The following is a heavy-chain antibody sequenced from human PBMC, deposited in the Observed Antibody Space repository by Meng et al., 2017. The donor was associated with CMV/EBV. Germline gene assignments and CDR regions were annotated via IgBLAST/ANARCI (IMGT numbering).Heavy chain of an antibody. V-gene: IGHV4-38-2*01. CDR2: IYHSGST. Sequence: SETLSLTCAVSGYSIRSGYYWGWIRQPPGKGLEWIRSIYHSGSTYYNPSLKSRVTITVDTSKNQFSLKLSSVTAADTAVYYCAIGIAAGRFDPWGQGTLVTVSS. CDR1: GYSIRSGYY. J-gene: IGHJ5*02. D-gene: IGHD6-13*01. CDR3: AIGIAAGRFDP.